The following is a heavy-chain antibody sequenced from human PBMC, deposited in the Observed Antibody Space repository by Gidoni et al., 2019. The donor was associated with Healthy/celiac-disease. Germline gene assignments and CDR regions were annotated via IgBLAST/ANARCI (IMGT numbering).Heavy chain of an antibody. Sequence: QVQLVQSGAEVKKPGASVKVSCNASGYTFTGYYMQWVRQAPGQGLEWMGWINPNSGGTNYGKKFQGRVTMTRATSISTAYMELSRLRSDDTAVYYGARGNQRDCGGDCYQDYWGQGTLVTVSS. D-gene: IGHD2-21*02. V-gene: IGHV1-2*02. CDR1: GYTFTGYY. J-gene: IGHJ4*02. CDR3: ARGNQRDCGGDCYQDY. CDR2: INPNSGGT.